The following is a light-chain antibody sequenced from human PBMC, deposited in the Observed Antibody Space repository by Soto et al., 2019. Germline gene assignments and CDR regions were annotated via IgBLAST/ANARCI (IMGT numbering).Light chain of an antibody. J-gene: IGKJ1*01. V-gene: IGKV3-20*01. CDR1: QTVRNNS. CDR2: DAS. CDR3: QQYGSSPW. Sequence: VLSLSVGTLSLSTWERATLSCRASQTVRNNSSAWYQQKPGQPPRLLIYDASSRATGIPDRFSGSGSGTDFTLTISRLDPEDFAVYYCQQYGSSPWFGQASKV.